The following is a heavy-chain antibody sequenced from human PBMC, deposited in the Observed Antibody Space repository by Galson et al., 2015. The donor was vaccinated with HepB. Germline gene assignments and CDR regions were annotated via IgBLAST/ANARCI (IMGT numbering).Heavy chain of an antibody. D-gene: IGHD4-17*01. J-gene: IGHJ4*02. V-gene: IGHV3-30*04. CDR2: ISYDGSNK. Sequence: SLRLSCAASGFTFSSYAMHWVRQAPGKGLEWVAVISYDGSNKYYADSVKGRFTISRDNSKNTLYLQMNSLRAEDTAVYYCARDLTTVTTLGYWGQGTLVTVSS. CDR3: ARDLTTVTTLGY. CDR1: GFTFSSYA.